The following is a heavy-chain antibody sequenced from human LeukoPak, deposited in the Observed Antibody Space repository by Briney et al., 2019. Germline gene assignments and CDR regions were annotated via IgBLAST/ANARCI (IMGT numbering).Heavy chain of an antibody. CDR2: IYTSGST. D-gene: IGHD3-10*01. V-gene: IGHV4-4*07. CDR3: ARDRRGLRWQLWFGVPMDV. Sequence: PSETLSLTCTVSGGSISSYYWSWIRQPAGKGLEWIGRIYTSGSTNYNPSLKSRVTMSVDTSKNQFSLKLSSVTAADTAVYYCARDRRGLRWQLWFGVPMDVWGKGTTVTISS. J-gene: IGHJ6*03. CDR1: GGSISSYY.